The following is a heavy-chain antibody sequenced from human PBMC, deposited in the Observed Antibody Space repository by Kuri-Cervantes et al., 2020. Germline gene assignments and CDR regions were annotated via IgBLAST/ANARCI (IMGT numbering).Heavy chain of an antibody. V-gene: IGHV3-21*03. CDR3: ARATDLDSSGYYYVRAFDI. J-gene: IGHJ3*02. CDR1: GFTFSSYS. CDR2: ISSSSSYI. D-gene: IGHD3-22*01. Sequence: GESLKISCAASGFTFSSYSMNWVRQAPGKGLEWVSSISSSSSYIYYADSVKGRFTISRDNAKNSLYLQMNSLRAEDTAVYYCARATDLDSSGYYYVRAFDIWGQGTMVTVSS.